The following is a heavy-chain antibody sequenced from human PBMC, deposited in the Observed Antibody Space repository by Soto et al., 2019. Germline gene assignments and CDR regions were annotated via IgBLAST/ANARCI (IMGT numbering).Heavy chain of an antibody. Sequence: QVQLVQSGTEVQKPGASVKVSCQASGYTFTTYGITWVRQAPGQGLEWMGWISAYTGNTINAQKFQARVTMTRDTSSWTADMELRSLISADTAVYCCARPSYCGSGGSSFFFGFDFWGQGTLVTVSS. CDR2: ISAYTGNT. V-gene: IGHV1-18*01. D-gene: IGHD3-10*01. CDR1: GYTFTTYG. J-gene: IGHJ4*02. CDR3: ARPSYCGSGGSSFFFGFDF.